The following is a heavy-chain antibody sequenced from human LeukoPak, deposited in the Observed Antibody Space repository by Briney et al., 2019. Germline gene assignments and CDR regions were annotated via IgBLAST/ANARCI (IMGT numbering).Heavy chain of an antibody. J-gene: IGHJ4*02. Sequence: KISCKGSGYSFTSYAISWVRQAPGQGLEWMGGIIPIFGTANYAQKFQGRVTITADESTSTAYMELSSLRSEDTAVYYCARARYDSSGYYVGPLDYWGQGTLVTVSS. CDR1: GYSFTSYA. CDR2: IIPIFGTA. V-gene: IGHV1-69*01. D-gene: IGHD3-22*01. CDR3: ARARYDSSGYYVGPLDY.